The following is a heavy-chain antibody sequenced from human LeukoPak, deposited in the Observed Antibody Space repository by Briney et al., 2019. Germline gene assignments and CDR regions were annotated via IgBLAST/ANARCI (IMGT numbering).Heavy chain of an antibody. V-gene: IGHV3-30*03. Sequence: GGSLRLSCAASGFIFSSFGMHWVRQAPGKGLEWVAVISYDAVNKYYADSVKGRFTISRDNSKNTLYLQMNSLRAEDTAVYYCAREGGGIVVVPAADAFDIWGQGTMVTVSS. J-gene: IGHJ3*02. CDR3: AREGGGIVVVPAADAFDI. CDR2: ISYDAVNK. CDR1: GFIFSSFG. D-gene: IGHD2-2*01.